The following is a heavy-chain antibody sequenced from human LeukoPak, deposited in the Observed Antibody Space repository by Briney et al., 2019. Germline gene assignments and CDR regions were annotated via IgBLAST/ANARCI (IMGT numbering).Heavy chain of an antibody. CDR3: AREPQMVGFDY. V-gene: IGHV4-34*01. Sequence: PSETLSLTCAVYGGSFSGYYWSWIRQPPGKGLEWIGEINHSGSTNYNPSLKSRVTISVDTSKNQFSLKLSSVTAADTAVYYCAREPQMVGFDYWGQGTLVTVSS. CDR1: GGSFSGYY. J-gene: IGHJ4*02. CDR2: INHSGST. D-gene: IGHD2-8*01.